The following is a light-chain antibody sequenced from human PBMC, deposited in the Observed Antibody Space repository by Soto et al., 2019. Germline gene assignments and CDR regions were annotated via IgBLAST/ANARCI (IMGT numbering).Light chain of an antibody. Sequence: DIQMTQSPSSLSASVGDRVTIACRASQSINIYLSWYQQEPGKAPKLLMYDASSLPSGVPSRFSGSGSGTHFTLTISSLQREDFATYYCQQNYRTPLTFGGGTKVEIK. V-gene: IGKV1-39*01. CDR2: DAS. CDR1: QSINIY. J-gene: IGKJ4*01. CDR3: QQNYRTPLT.